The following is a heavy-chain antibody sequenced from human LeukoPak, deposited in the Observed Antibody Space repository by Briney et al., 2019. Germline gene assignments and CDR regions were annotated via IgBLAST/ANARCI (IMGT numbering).Heavy chain of an antibody. CDR2: INHSGST. Sequence: SETLSLTCALYGGSFSGYYWSWIRQPPGKGLEWIGEINHSGSTNCNPSLKSRVTISVDTSKNQFSLKLSSVTAADTAVYYCARVGVVVPAAPLNWFDPWGQGTLVTVSS. V-gene: IGHV4-34*01. CDR1: GGSFSGYY. CDR3: ARVGVVVPAAPLNWFDP. J-gene: IGHJ5*02. D-gene: IGHD2-2*01.